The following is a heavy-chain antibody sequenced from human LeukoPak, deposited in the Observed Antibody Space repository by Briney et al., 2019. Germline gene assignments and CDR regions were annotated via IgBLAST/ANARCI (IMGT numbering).Heavy chain of an antibody. CDR3: ARENRGGTSISSHIYYFDY. CDR2: INPNSGGT. D-gene: IGHD1-14*01. V-gene: IGHV1-2*02. CDR1: GYTFTGHY. Sequence: GASVKVSCKASGYTFTGHYMRWVRQAPGQGLEWMGWINPNSGGTNFAQKFQGRVTMTRDTSISTAYMELSRLRSDDTAVYYCARENRGGTSISSHIYYFDYWGQGTLVTVSS. J-gene: IGHJ4*02.